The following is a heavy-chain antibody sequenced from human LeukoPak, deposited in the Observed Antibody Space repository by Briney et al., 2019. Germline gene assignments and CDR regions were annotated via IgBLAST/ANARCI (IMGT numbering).Heavy chain of an antibody. V-gene: IGHV1-69*05. CDR1: GGTFTSYA. CDR2: IIPIFGTA. Sequence: SVKVSCKASGGTFTSYAISWVRQAPGQGLEWMGRIIPIFGTANYAQKFQGRVTITTDESTSTAYMELSSLRSEDTAVYYCARETRDGRDGYIIDYWGQGTLVTVSS. D-gene: IGHD5-24*01. J-gene: IGHJ4*02. CDR3: ARETRDGRDGYIIDY.